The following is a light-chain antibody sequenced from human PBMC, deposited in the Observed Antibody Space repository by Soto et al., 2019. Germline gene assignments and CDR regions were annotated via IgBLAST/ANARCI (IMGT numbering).Light chain of an antibody. V-gene: IGLV2-14*01. CDR2: EVS. J-gene: IGLJ2*01. CDR3: SSFTRSNTLV. Sequence: QPVLTQPASVSGSPGQSIAISCSGTSSDIGYYNYVSWYQKNPGKAPRLVIYEVSNRPSGVSRRFSGSKSDNTASLIISGLQAEDEAEYYCSSFTRSNTLVFGGGTKLTVL. CDR1: SSDIGYYNY.